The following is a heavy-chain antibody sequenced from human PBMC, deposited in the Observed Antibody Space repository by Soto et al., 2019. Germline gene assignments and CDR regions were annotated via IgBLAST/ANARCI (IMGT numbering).Heavy chain of an antibody. Sequence: SETLSLTCTVSGGSISSYYWSWIRQPPGKGLEWVGYIYYRGSTNYNPSLKSRVTISVDTSKNQFSLKLSSVTAADTAAYYCVRSSWLHYYGMDVWGQGTTVTVSS. CDR1: GGSISSYY. J-gene: IGHJ6*02. D-gene: IGHD3-22*01. CDR2: IYYRGST. V-gene: IGHV4-59*01. CDR3: VRSSWLHYYGMDV.